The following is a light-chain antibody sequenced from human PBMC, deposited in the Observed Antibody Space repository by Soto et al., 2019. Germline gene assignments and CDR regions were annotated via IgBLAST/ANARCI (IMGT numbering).Light chain of an antibody. V-gene: IGLV2-14*01. Sequence: QSALTQPASVSGSPGQSITISCTGTSSDVGAYNYVSWYQQSPGKAPKLIIYEVSNRPSGVSNRFSGSKSGNTASLTISGLQSEDEGHYYCTSYTSSNTLEVFGGGTKLTVL. CDR3: TSYTSSNTLEV. J-gene: IGLJ2*01. CDR1: SSDVGAYNY. CDR2: EVS.